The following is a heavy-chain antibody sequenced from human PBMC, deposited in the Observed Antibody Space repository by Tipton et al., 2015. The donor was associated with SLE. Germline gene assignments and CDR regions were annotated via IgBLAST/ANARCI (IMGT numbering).Heavy chain of an antibody. CDR3: ARDSSGYYLDY. J-gene: IGHJ4*02. Sequence: TLSLTCTVSGGSISSGGYYWSWIRQHPGKGLEWIGYIYYSGSTYYNPSLKSRVTISVDTSKNQFSLKLSSVTAADTAVCYCARDSSGYYLDYWGQGTLVTVSS. D-gene: IGHD3-22*01. V-gene: IGHV4-31*03. CDR1: GGSISSGGYY. CDR2: IYYSGST.